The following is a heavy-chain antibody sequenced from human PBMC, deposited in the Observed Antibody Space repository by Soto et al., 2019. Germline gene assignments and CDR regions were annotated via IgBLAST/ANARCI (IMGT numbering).Heavy chain of an antibody. CDR2: ISWDGYGT. CDR1: GFTFDDYT. Sequence: ERSLRLSCAASGFTFDDYTMHWVRQAPGKGLEWVSLISWDGYGTHYADSVRGRFTISRDNSKNSLYLQMNSLRTEDTALYYGAKGPSNNEYYLGYWRKRTRVRVAS. V-gene: IGHV3-43*01. J-gene: IGHJ4*01. CDR3: AKGPSNNEYYLGY. D-gene: IGHD4-4*01.